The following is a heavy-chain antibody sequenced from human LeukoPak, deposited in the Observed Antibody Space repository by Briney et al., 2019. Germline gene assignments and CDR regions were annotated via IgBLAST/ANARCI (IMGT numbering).Heavy chain of an antibody. V-gene: IGHV3-11*01. CDR1: GFTFSDYY. Sequence: PGGSLRLSCAASGFTFSDYYMSWVRQAPGKGLEWVSYISSSGSTIYYADSVKGRFTISRDNAKNSLYLQMNSLRAADTAVYYCARDQWVGSGYYYDWYFDLWGRGTLVTVSS. CDR2: ISSSGSTI. J-gene: IGHJ2*01. D-gene: IGHD3-22*01. CDR3: ARDQWVGSGYYYDWYFDL.